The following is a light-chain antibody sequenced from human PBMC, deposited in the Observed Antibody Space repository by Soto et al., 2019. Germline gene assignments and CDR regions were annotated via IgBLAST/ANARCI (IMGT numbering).Light chain of an antibody. CDR1: ESVSSN. Sequence: EIVMTQSPATLSVSPGDRATLSCRASESVSSNLAWYQQKPGQAPRLLVYGASPRATGIPARFSGSGSGTEFTLIISSLQSEDSAVYYCQQYSKWPRGSFGQGTKVEIK. J-gene: IGKJ1*01. CDR2: GAS. CDR3: QQYSKWPRGS. V-gene: IGKV3-15*01.